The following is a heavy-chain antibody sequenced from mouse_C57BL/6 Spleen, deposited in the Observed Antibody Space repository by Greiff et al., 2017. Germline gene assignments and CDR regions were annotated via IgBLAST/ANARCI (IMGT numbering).Heavy chain of an antibody. CDR1: GFTFSDYG. CDR3: ARGYYGSSYPFAY. Sequence: EVKLVESGGGLVKPGGSLKLSCAASGFTFSDYGMHWVRQAPEKGLEWVAYISSGSSTIYYADTVKGRFTISRDNAKNTLFLQMTSLRSEDTAMYYCARGYYGSSYPFAYWGQGTLVTVSA. V-gene: IGHV5-17*01. CDR2: ISSGSSTI. J-gene: IGHJ3*01. D-gene: IGHD1-1*01.